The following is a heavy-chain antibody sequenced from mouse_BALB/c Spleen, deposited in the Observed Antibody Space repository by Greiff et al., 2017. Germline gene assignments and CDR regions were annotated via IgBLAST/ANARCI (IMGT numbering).Heavy chain of an antibody. V-gene: IGHV1-82*01. D-gene: IGHD2-4*01. J-gene: IGHJ2*01. CDR3: ASATMITKRVYYFDY. Sequence: VQLQQSGPELVKPGASVKISCKASGYAFSSSWMNWVKQRPGQGLEWIGRIYPGDGDTNYNGKFKGKATLTADKSSSTAYMQLSSLTSVDSAVYFCASATMITKRVYYFDYWGQGTTLTVSS. CDR1: GYAFSSSW. CDR2: IYPGDGDT.